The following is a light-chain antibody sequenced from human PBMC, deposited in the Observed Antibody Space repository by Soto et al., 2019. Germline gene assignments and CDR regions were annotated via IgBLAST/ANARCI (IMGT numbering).Light chain of an antibody. CDR3: ATWDDSLNGVV. Sequence: QPVLTQPPSASGTPGQTIAISCSGGNSNIGSHTVNWFQQLPGTAPRLLIYSNTQRPSGVPDRFSGSKSGTSASLAISGLQSEYEGDYYCATWDDSLNGVVFGGGTQLTVL. V-gene: IGLV1-44*01. J-gene: IGLJ7*01. CDR2: SNT. CDR1: NSNIGSHT.